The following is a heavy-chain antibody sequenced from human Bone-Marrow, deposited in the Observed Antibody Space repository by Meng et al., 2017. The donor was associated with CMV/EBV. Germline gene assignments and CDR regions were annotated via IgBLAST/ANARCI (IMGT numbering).Heavy chain of an antibody. CDR3: LRREYFNTASVI. J-gene: IGHJ3*02. D-gene: IGHD2/OR15-2a*01. Sequence: GGSLRLSCQVSGNRFSNYWIGWVRQIPGKGLDWMAIIYPGDSDAVHNPSFQGRVTISADKSISTAYLQWSSLRASDTAMYYCLRREYFNTASVICGQGTMVTVSS. CDR1: GNRFSNYW. V-gene: IGHV5-51*01. CDR2: IYPGDSDA.